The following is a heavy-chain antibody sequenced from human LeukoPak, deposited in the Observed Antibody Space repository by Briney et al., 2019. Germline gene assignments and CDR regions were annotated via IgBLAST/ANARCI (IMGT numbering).Heavy chain of an antibody. CDR2: IYYSGST. J-gene: IGHJ4*02. V-gene: IGHV4-59*01. D-gene: IGHD1-26*01. CDR3: AREKSGSYYFDY. CDR1: GGSISSYY. Sequence: SSETLSLTCTVSGGSISSYYWSWIRQPPEKGLEWIGYIYYSGSTNYNPSLKSRVTISVDTSKNQFSLKLSSVTAADTAVYYCAREKSGSYYFDYWGQGTLVTVSS.